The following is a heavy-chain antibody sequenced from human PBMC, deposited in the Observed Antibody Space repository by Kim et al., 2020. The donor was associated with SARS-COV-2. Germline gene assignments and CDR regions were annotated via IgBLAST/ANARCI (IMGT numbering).Heavy chain of an antibody. Sequence: DSAATMKGRFTISSDDSKRIAYLQMNSLKPEDTAVYYCTRRYGGGSYYLTWGQGTLVTVSS. D-gene: IGHD1-26*01. J-gene: IGHJ5*02. V-gene: IGHV3-49*02. CDR3: TRRYGGGSYYLT.